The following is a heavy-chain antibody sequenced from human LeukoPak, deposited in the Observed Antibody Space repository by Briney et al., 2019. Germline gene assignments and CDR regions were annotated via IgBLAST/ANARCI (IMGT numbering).Heavy chain of an antibody. CDR1: GGSISSYY. D-gene: IGHD6-19*01. J-gene: IGHJ5*02. V-gene: IGHV4-59*01. Sequence: SSETLSLTCTVSGGSISSYYWSWIRQPPGKGLEWIGYIYYSGSTNYNPSLKSRVTISVDTSKNQFSLKLSSVTAADTAVYYCARVRQWLVRSWFDPWGQGTLVTVSS. CDR3: ARVRQWLVRSWFDP. CDR2: IYYSGST.